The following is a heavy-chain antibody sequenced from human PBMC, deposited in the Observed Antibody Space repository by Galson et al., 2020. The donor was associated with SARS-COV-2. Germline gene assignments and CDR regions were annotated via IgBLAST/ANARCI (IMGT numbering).Heavy chain of an antibody. CDR2: INHSGST. J-gene: IGHJ4*02. Sequence: LSLTCAVYGGSFSGYYWSWIRQPPGKGLEWIGEINHSGSTNYNPSLKSRVTISVDTSKNQFSLKLSSVTAADTAVYYCARADSSGYIFDYWGQGTLVTVSS. CDR1: GGSFSGYY. CDR3: ARADSSGYIFDY. D-gene: IGHD3-22*01. V-gene: IGHV4-34*01.